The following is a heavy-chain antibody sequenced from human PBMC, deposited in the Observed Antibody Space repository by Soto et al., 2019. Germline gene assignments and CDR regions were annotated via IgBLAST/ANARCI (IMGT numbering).Heavy chain of an antibody. V-gene: IGHV1-18*01. CDR1: GYIFVNYG. CDR3: VMVDNDGAATPQDV. CDR2: ISPYTGNT. Sequence: QVQLVQSGDEVKKPGASVKVSCKASGYIFVNYGIAWVRQAPRQGLEWMGWISPYTGNTHSASKVQGRLTMTTDTSTSTAYMGMGSLTSEDTAVYYCVMVDNDGAATPQDVWGQGTMVTVSS. J-gene: IGHJ6*02. D-gene: IGHD5-12*01.